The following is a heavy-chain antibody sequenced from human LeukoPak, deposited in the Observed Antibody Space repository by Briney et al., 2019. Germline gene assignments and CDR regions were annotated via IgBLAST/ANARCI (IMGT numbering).Heavy chain of an antibody. V-gene: IGHV3-53*01. D-gene: IGHD3-10*01. CDR1: GFTFSANW. J-gene: IGHJ4*02. CDR3: VKGRSGTLYYFDY. Sequence: PGGSLRLSCAASGFTFSANWMHWVRQAPGKGLEWVSVIYSGGSTYYADSVKGRSTISRDNSKNTLYLQMNSLRAEDTAVYYCVKGRSGTLYYFDYWGQGTLVTVSS. CDR2: IYSGGST.